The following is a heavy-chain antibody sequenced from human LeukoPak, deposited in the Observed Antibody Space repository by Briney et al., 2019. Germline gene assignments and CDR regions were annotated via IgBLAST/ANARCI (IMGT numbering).Heavy chain of an antibody. V-gene: IGHV3-21*01. D-gene: IGHD3-16*02. J-gene: IGHJ5*02. CDR1: GFTFSSYH. CDR2: ISTSSSSSYI. Sequence: GGSLRLSCVVSGFTFSSYHMNWVRQAPGKGLEWVSSISTSSSSSYIYYADSVTGRFTISRDNAKNSLYLQMNSLRAEDTAVYYCARDPGDYVWGSYRHNWFDPWGQGTLVTVSS. CDR3: ARDPGDYVWGSYRHNWFDP.